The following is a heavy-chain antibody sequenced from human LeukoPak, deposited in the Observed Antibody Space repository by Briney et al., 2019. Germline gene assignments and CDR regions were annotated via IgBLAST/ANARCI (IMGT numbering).Heavy chain of an antibody. Sequence: GGSLRLSCAASGFTFSSYWMHWVRQAPGTGLVWVSRIRRDGSSTNYADSVKGRFTMSRDNAKITLYLQMNSLTAEDTAVYYCVGGGRASWLTYLDYWGQGSLVTVSS. CDR2: IRRDGSST. J-gene: IGHJ4*02. CDR1: GFTFSSYW. CDR3: VGGGRASWLTYLDY. D-gene: IGHD5-24*01. V-gene: IGHV3-74*01.